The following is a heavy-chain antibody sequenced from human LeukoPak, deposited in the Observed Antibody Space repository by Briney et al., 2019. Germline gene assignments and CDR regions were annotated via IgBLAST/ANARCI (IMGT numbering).Heavy chain of an antibody. D-gene: IGHD6-19*01. Sequence: SETLSLTCTVSGGSIRSSNYYWGWIRQPPGRGLEWIGIIYYSGSTYYNPSLKSRVTISVDTSKNQVSLKLNSVTAADTAVYYCARSLAGPRARPSDYWGQGILVTVSS. CDR3: ARSLAGPRARPSDY. V-gene: IGHV4-39*01. CDR1: GGSIRSSNYY. CDR2: IYYSGST. J-gene: IGHJ4*02.